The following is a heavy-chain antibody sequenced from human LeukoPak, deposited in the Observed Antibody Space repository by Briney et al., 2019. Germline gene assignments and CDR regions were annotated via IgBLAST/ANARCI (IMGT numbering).Heavy chain of an antibody. V-gene: IGHV3-23*01. CDR1: GFTFSSTS. CDR3: ARVQVAVVVVAGFDY. D-gene: IGHD2-15*01. J-gene: IGHJ4*02. Sequence: GGSLRLSCAASGFTFSSTSMSWVRQAPGKGLEWVAVTVGSGDGTYYADSVKGRFTISRDNSKNTLYLQMNSLRAEDTAVYYCARVQVAVVVVAGFDYWGQGTLVTVSS. CDR2: TVGSGDGT.